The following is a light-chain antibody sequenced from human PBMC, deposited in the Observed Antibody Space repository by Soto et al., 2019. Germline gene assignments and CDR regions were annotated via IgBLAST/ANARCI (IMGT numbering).Light chain of an antibody. CDR1: QTIDGY. Sequence: EIVLTQSPATLSLSPGERATLSCRASQTIDGYLAWYQQKPGQPPRLVIYDASNRATGIPARFSGSGSGTDFTLTISSLEPEDFAVYYCHQRSSWPITFGQGTRLEIK. J-gene: IGKJ5*01. CDR3: HQRSSWPIT. CDR2: DAS. V-gene: IGKV3-11*01.